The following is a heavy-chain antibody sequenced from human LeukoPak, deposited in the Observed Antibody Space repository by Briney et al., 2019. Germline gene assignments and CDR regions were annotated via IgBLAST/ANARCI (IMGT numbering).Heavy chain of an antibody. CDR2: IYYSGST. J-gene: IGHJ6*02. D-gene: IGHD6-19*01. CDR3: ARQYSSGWYGISYYYYYGMDV. Sequence: SETLSLTCTASGGSISSSSYYWGWIRQPPGKGLEWIGSIYYSGSTYYNPSLKSRVTISVDTSKNQFSLKLSSVTAADTAVYYCARQYSSGWYGISYYYYYGMDVWGQGTTVTVSS. CDR1: GGSISSSSYY. V-gene: IGHV4-39*01.